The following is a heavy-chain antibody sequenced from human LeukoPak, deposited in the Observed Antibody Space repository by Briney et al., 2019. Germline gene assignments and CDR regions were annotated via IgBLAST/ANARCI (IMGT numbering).Heavy chain of an antibody. J-gene: IGHJ4*02. CDR2: INPSGGST. D-gene: IGHD1-26*01. CDR1: GYTFTSYY. V-gene: IGHV1-46*01. CDR3: ARFEWELGFDY. Sequence: ASVKVSCKASGYTFTSYYMHWVRQAPGQGLEWMGIINPSGGSTSYAQKFQGRVTMTRDTSTSTVYMGLSSLRSEDTAVYYCARFEWELGFDYWGRGTLVTVSS.